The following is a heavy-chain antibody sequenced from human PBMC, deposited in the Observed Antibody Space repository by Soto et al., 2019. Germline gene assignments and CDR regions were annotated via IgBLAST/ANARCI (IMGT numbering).Heavy chain of an antibody. CDR1: GYTFTSYY. CDR2: INPSGGST. Sequence: QVQLVQSGAEVKKPGASVKVSCKASGYTFTSYYMHWVRQAPGQGLEWMGIINPSGGSTSYAQKFQGGVTMTRDTSTSTVYMELSSLRSEDTAVYYCARTGFGDREVDWFDPWGQGTLVTVSS. D-gene: IGHD3-10*01. V-gene: IGHV1-46*03. CDR3: ARTGFGDREVDWFDP. J-gene: IGHJ5*02.